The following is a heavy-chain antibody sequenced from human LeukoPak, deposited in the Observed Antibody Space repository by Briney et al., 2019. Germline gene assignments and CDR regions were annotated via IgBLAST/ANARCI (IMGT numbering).Heavy chain of an antibody. V-gene: IGHV5-51*01. CDR2: IYPGDSDT. Sequence: GESLKISCKASGYSFTSHWIGWARQMPGKGLEWMGIIYPGDSDTRYSPSFQGQVTISADKSISTAYLQWSSLKASDTAMYYCARQANYYDSSGYYLGARRGGFDYWGQGTLVTVSS. CDR1: GYSFTSHW. J-gene: IGHJ4*02. CDR3: ARQANYYDSSGYYLGARRGGFDY. D-gene: IGHD3-22*01.